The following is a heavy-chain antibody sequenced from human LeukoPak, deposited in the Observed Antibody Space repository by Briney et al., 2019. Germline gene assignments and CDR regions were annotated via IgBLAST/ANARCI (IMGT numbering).Heavy chain of an antibody. D-gene: IGHD6-19*01. J-gene: IGHJ4*02. CDR2: IYSGGGT. V-gene: IGHV3-53*01. CDR1: GFIVSDNY. Sequence: PGGSLRLSCSASGFIVSDNYMSWVRQAPGKGLEWVSVIYSGGGTFYSDSVKGRFTISRDYSKNTLYLQMNSLRADDTAVYYCARDSSGPAFWGQGTLVPVSS. CDR3: ARDSSGPAF.